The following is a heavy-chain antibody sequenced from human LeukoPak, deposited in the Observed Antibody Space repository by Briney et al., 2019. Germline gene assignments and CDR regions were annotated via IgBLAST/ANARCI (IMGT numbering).Heavy chain of an antibody. CDR1: GASVSSASY. Sequence: SETLSLTCTVSGASVSSASYWSWIRQPPGKGVEWIAHIYNGVNTNYNPSLKSRVTVSVDTSKNQFSLKLNSVTAADTAIYYCARQGAITARRTHYYAMDVWGPGTTVTVSS. CDR3: ARQGAITARRTHYYAMDV. D-gene: IGHD1-20*01. V-gene: IGHV4-61*01. J-gene: IGHJ6*02. CDR2: IYNGVNT.